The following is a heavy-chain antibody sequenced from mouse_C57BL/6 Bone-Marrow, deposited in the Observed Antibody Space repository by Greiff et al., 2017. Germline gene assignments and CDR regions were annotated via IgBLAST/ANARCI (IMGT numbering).Heavy chain of an antibody. D-gene: IGHD1-1*01. V-gene: IGHV1-63*01. J-gene: IGHJ2*01. CDR3: ARDYGSTLFDY. CDR2: IYPGGGYT. CDR1: GYTFTNSW. Sequence: QVQLQQSGAELVRPGTSVKMSCTASGYTFTNSWIGWAKQRPGHGLEWIGDIYPGGGYTKYNEKFKGKATLTADTSSSTAYMQLSSLTSEAAAIYYCARDYGSTLFDYWGQGTTLTVSA.